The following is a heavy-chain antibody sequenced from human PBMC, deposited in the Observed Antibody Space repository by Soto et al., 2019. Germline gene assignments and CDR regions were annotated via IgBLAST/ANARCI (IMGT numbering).Heavy chain of an antibody. V-gene: IGHV1-46*01. CDR2: INPSGGST. D-gene: IGHD1-26*01. CDR3: AGELSGSPGSY. CDR1: GYTFTSYY. Sequence: GASVKVSCKASGYTFTSYYMHWVRQAPGQGLEWMGKINPSGGSTSYAQKLQGRVTMTRDTSTSPVYMELSSLRSEDTAVYYCAGELSGSPGSYWGQGTLVTVSS. J-gene: IGHJ4*02.